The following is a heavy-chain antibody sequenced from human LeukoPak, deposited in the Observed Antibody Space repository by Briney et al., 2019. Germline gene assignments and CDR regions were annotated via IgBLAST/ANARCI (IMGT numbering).Heavy chain of an antibody. CDR2: INWNGGNT. CDR1: GFTFDDYG. D-gene: IGHD4-11*01. CDR3: ARVASNYDFDY. V-gene: IGHV3-20*04. J-gene: IGHJ4*02. Sequence: GGSLRLSCAASGFTFDDYGMSWVRQAPGKGLEWVSGINWNGGNTGYAGSVKGRFTISRDNAKNSLYLQMNSLRAEDTALYYCARVASNYDFDYWGQGTLVTVSS.